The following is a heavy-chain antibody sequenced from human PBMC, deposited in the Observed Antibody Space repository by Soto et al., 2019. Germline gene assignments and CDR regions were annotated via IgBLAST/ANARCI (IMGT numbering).Heavy chain of an antibody. CDR3: APRVLEVLWSNYFDF. CDR2: FDPEDGET. J-gene: IGHJ4*02. D-gene: IGHD1-1*01. Sequence: ASVKVSCKVSGYTLTDLSMHWVRQAPGKGLEWMGGFDPEDGETIYAQKFQGRVTMTENTSTDTAYLELSSLRSEDTAVYYCAPRVLEVLWSNYFDFWGQGTLVTVSS. V-gene: IGHV1-24*01. CDR1: GYTLTDLS.